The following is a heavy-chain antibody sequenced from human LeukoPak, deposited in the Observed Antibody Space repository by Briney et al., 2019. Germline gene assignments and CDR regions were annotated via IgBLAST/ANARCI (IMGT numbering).Heavy chain of an antibody. Sequence: GGSLRLSCEASGFTFSSYSMNWLRRAPGKGLEWVSYISGDSSTKYYADSVKGRFTISRDNAKNTLYLQMNSLRAEDTAVYYCAKDRGREVPYYFDYWGQGTLVTVSS. D-gene: IGHD3-16*02. J-gene: IGHJ4*02. V-gene: IGHV3-48*04. CDR1: GFTFSSYS. CDR3: AKDRGREVPYYFDY. CDR2: ISGDSSTK.